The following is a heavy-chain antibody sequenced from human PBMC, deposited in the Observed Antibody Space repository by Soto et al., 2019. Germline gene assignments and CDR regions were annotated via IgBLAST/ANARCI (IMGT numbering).Heavy chain of an antibody. V-gene: IGHV3-23*01. CDR1: GFTFSSYD. D-gene: IGHD1-26*01. Sequence: EVQLLESGGDLVQPGGSLRLSCAASGFTFSSYDMNWVRQAPGKGLEWVSAISGSGGNTFYADSVKGRFTISRDNTQNTLFLQMHSLRAEDTAIYYCAMLNSGSYSYHGMDVWGQGITVTVS. J-gene: IGHJ6*02. CDR3: AMLNSGSYSYHGMDV. CDR2: ISGSGGNT.